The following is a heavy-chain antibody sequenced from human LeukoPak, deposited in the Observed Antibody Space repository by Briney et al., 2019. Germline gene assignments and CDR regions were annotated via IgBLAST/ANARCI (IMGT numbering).Heavy chain of an antibody. D-gene: IGHD2-15*01. CDR3: ARETYCSGGSCYDY. Sequence: GGSLRLSCTASGFTFSTYGMHWVRQAPGKGLEWVSSISSGSSYIYYADSVKGRFTISRDNAKNSLYLQMNSLRAEDTAVYYCARETYCSGGSCYDYWGQGTLVTVSS. V-gene: IGHV3-21*01. CDR2: ISSGSSYI. CDR1: GFTFSTYG. J-gene: IGHJ4*02.